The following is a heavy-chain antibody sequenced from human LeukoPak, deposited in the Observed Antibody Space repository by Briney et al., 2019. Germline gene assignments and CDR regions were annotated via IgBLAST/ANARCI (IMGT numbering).Heavy chain of an antibody. D-gene: IGHD3-16*01. V-gene: IGHV3-48*01. CDR2: LSSDNYTI. CDR3: ARVATDGGGFDP. CDR1: GITFSSYS. J-gene: IGHJ5*02. Sequence: PGGSLRLSCAASGITFSSYSMNWVRQAPGKGLEWISYLSSDNYTIYYADSVKGRFIISRDNAKDSLYLQMNSLRAEDTAVYCCARVATDGGGFDPWGQGTLVTVSS.